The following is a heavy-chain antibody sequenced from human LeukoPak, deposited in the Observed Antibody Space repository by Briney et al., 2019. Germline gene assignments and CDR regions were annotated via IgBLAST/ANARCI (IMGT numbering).Heavy chain of an antibody. V-gene: IGHV4-34*01. CDR2: INHSGST. D-gene: IGHD3-10*01. CDR1: GGSFSGYY. CDR3: ARGSGKYGMDV. J-gene: IGHJ6*04. Sequence: SETLSLTCAVYGGSFSGYYCSWIRQPPGKGLEWIGEINHSGSTNYNPSLKSRVTISVDTSKNQFSLKLSSVTAADTAVYYCARGSGKYGMDVWGKGTTVTVSS.